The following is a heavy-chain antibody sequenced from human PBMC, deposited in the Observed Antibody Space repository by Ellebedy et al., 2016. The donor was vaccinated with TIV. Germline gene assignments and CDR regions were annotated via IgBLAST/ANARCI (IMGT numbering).Heavy chain of an antibody. CDR2: IDPHSGAT. V-gene: IGHV1-2*02. CDR3: ARHGVTMQLGVPRTYILDV. CDR1: GYTFTDFS. Sequence: ASVKVSCXASGYTFTDFSLHWVRQAPGQGLEWMGWIDPHSGATNFAQKFQGRVTLTRGTSLSTVYMSVNRLRSDDTALYYCARHGVTMQLGVPRTYILDVWGPGTTVNVSS. J-gene: IGHJ6*02. D-gene: IGHD2-8*01.